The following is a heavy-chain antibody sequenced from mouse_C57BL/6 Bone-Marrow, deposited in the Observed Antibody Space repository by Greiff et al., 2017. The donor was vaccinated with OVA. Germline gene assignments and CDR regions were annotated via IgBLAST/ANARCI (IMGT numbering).Heavy chain of an antibody. J-gene: IGHJ1*03. CDR1: GFNIKNTY. CDR2: IDPANGNT. CDR3: ARVFTTVVAPYWYCDG. V-gene: IGHV14-3*01. Sequence: VQLKQSVAELVRPGASVKLSCTASGFNIKNTYMHWVKQRPEQGLEWIGRIDPANGNTKYAPKFQGKATITADPSSNTAYLQLSSLTSEDTAIYYCARVFTTVVAPYWYCDGWGTGTTVTGSS. D-gene: IGHD1-1*01.